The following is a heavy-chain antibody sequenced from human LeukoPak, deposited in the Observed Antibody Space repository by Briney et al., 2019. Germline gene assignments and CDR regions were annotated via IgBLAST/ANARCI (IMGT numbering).Heavy chain of an antibody. J-gene: IGHJ4*02. V-gene: IGHV3-23*01. CDR2: ISGSGRST. Sequence: GVSLRLSCAASGFTFSSFYMSWVRQAPGKGLEWVSAISGSGRSTYFADSVRGGFTISRDNSKNTLFLQMKGMRAEDTAVYYCAKDERRTYDSTAYPDSWGQGTLVTVSS. CDR3: AKDERRTYDSTAYPDS. CDR1: GFTFSSFY. D-gene: IGHD3-22*01.